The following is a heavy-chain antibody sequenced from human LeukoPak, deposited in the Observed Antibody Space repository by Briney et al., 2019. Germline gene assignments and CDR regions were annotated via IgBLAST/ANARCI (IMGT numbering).Heavy chain of an antibody. D-gene: IGHD2-2*01. CDR3: AKDAVNCSGTSCSYGMDV. Sequence: GTSLRLSCAASGFTFSSYAIHWVRQAPGKGPEWVAFISYDGNDKYYADSVKGRFTTSRDNSKNTLYLQMHSLRPEDTAVYSCAKDAVNCSGTSCSYGMDVWGQGTTVTVSS. CDR1: GFTFSSYA. J-gene: IGHJ6*02. V-gene: IGHV3-30*18. CDR2: ISYDGNDK.